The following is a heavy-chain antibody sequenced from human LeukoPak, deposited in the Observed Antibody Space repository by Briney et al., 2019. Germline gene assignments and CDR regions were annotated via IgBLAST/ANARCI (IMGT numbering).Heavy chain of an antibody. V-gene: IGHV4-59*01. CDR1: GGSISSYY. CDR2: IYYSGST. D-gene: IGHD3-16*01. CDR3: ARFTPQGYGWGGYNRFDP. Sequence: PSETLSLTCTVSGGSISSYYWNWIRQPPGKGLEWIGYIYYSGSTNYDPSLKSRVTISLDTSKNQFSLNLTSVTAADTAVYYCARFTPQGYGWGGYNRFDPWGQGTLVTVSS. J-gene: IGHJ5*02.